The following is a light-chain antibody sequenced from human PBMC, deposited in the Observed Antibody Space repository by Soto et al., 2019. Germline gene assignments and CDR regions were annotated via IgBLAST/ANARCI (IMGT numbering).Light chain of an antibody. Sequence: QSALTQPASVSGSPGQSITISCTGTITDVGDSNHVSWYQHHPGKAPKLIIYEVSYRPSGVSNRFSGSKSAYTASLTISGLQAEDEADYYCNSQTTSGIRVFGTGTKLTVL. CDR3: NSQTTSGIRV. V-gene: IGLV2-14*01. J-gene: IGLJ1*01. CDR2: EVS. CDR1: ITDVGDSNH.